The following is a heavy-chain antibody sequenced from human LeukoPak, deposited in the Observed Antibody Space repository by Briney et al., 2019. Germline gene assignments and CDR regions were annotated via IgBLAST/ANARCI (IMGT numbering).Heavy chain of an antibody. V-gene: IGHV4-39*07. Sequence: PSETLSLTCTVSGGSISTSNYYWGWIRQPPGKGLEWIGNIFYSGSTYYGPSLKSRLTISLDTSRNQFSLQLNSVTPEDTAVYYCARGTNRYFDYWGQGTLVTVSS. J-gene: IGHJ4*02. CDR1: GGSISTSNYY. D-gene: IGHD1-7*01. CDR3: ARGTNRYFDY. CDR2: IFYSGST.